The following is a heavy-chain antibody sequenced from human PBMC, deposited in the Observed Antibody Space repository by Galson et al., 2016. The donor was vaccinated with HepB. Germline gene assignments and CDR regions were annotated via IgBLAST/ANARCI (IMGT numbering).Heavy chain of an antibody. D-gene: IGHD7-27*01. J-gene: IGHJ4*02. CDR1: GFTFSGYS. CDR3: ATGDRNEVGFDY. Sequence: SLRLSCAASGFTFSGYSMNWVRQAPGKGLEWVSSISASSTYIYYGDSVRGRFTISRDNARNSRYLQMNSLRAEDTAVYFCATGDRNEVGFDYWGQGTLVTVSS. V-gene: IGHV3-21*01. CDR2: ISASSTYI.